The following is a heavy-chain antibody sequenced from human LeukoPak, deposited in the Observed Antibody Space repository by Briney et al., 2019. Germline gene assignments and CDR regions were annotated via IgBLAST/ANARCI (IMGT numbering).Heavy chain of an antibody. J-gene: IGHJ3*02. Sequence: SETLSLTCTVSGGSISSYYWSWIRQPPGKGLEWIGYIYYSGSTNYNPSLKSRATISVDTSKNQFSLKLSSVTAADTAVYYCARVADYYDSSGYYLVNAFDIWGQGTMVTVSS. CDR1: GGSISSYY. CDR2: IYYSGST. D-gene: IGHD3-22*01. CDR3: ARVADYYDSSGYYLVNAFDI. V-gene: IGHV4-59*01.